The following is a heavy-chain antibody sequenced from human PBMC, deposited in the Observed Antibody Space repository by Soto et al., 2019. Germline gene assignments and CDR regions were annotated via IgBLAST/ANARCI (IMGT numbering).Heavy chain of an antibody. V-gene: IGHV1-8*01. CDR3: ARGRTVAYYYYYYYMDV. CDR1: GFSLTSAD. D-gene: IGHD4-4*01. CDR2: INPNSGST. J-gene: IGHJ6*03. Sequence: ASVKVSCEACGFSLTSADVQWVRQTRGQRLEWMGWINPNSGSTNYAQKFQGRVTMTRNISTSTAYMELSSLRSEDTAVYYCARGRTVAYYYYYYYMDVWGKGTTVTVSS.